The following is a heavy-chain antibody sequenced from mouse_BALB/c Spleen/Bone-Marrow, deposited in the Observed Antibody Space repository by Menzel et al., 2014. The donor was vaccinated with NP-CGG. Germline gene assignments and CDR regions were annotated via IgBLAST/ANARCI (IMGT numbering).Heavy chain of an antibody. Sequence: VQLKDSGPGLVKPSQTVSLTCTVTGISITTGNYRWSWIRQFPGNKLDWIGYIYYSGTITYNPSLTSRTTITRDTSKNQFFLEMNSLTAEDTATYYCAREGGGLGHFDYWGQGTTLTVSS. V-gene: IGHV3-5*02. J-gene: IGHJ2*01. CDR1: GISITTGNYR. CDR3: AREGGGLGHFDY. CDR2: IYYSGTI. D-gene: IGHD4-1*01.